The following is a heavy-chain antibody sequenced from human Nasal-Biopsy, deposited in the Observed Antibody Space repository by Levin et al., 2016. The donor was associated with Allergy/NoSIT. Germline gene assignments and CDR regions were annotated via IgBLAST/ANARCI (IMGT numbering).Heavy chain of an antibody. D-gene: IGHD2-21*02. V-gene: IGHV4-34*01. CDR2: IDSRGSS. CDR3: ARNQRIPIIKGFLVGTAYEASYMDV. Sequence: SETLSLTCAVYGGSFSNYYWTWIRQVPGKGLEWIGEIDSRGSSNYSPSLKGRVTLSADTSKNQFSLKLKSVIAADTAVYYCARNQRIPIIKGFLVGTAYEASYMDVWGEATTVIVSS. CDR1: GGSFSNYY. J-gene: IGHJ6*03.